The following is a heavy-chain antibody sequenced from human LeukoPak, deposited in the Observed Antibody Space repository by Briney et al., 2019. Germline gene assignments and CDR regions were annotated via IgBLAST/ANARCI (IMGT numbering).Heavy chain of an antibody. CDR3: ARVRGVIVIY. D-gene: IGHD3-10*01. CDR1: GGSISSYY. CDR2: IYYSGST. V-gene: IGHV4-59*01. J-gene: IGHJ4*02. Sequence: SETLSLTCTVSGGSISSYYWNWIRQPPGKGLEWIGYIYYSGSTNYNPSLKSRVTISGDTSKDQLSLKLRSVTAADTAVYYCARVRGVIVIYWGQGTLVTVSS.